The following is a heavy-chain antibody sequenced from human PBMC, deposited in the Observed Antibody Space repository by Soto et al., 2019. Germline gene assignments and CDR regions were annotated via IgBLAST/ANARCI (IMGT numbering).Heavy chain of an antibody. J-gene: IGHJ4*02. Sequence: QITLKESGPPLVKPTQTVTLTCTFSGFSFSTGRVGVGWIRQPPGKALEWLALIYWDDDKRYSPSLKSRLTITKATSKKQVVLTMTNMDPVDTATYYCAHRRVVGRTLLFDYWGQGTQVTVSS. D-gene: IGHD1-26*01. CDR3: AHRRVVGRTLLFDY. CDR1: GFSFSTGRVG. CDR2: IYWDDDK. V-gene: IGHV2-5*02.